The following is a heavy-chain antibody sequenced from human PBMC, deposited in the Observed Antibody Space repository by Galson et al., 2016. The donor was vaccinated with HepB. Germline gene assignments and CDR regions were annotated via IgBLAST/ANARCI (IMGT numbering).Heavy chain of an antibody. CDR3: AHGYGDYVGGNAFDI. V-gene: IGHV2-5*02. D-gene: IGHD4-17*01. CDR2: IYWDDDK. Sequence: PALVKPTQTLTLTCTFSGFSLRTRGVGVGWIRQPPGKALEWLALIYWDDDKRYSPSLKSRLTITKDTSKNQVVLTMTNMDPVDTATYYCAHGYGDYVGGNAFDIWGQGTMVTVSS. J-gene: IGHJ3*02. CDR1: GFSLRTRGVG.